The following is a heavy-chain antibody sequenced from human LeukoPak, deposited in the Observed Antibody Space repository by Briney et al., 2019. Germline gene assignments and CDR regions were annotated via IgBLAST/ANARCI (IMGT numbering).Heavy chain of an antibody. J-gene: IGHJ4*02. V-gene: IGHV4-34*01. CDR2: INHSGST. CDR1: GGSFSGYY. CDR3: ARGQQYYHDSSGYWVFDY. Sequence: SETLSLTCAVYGGSFSGYYWNWIRQPPGKGLEWIGEINHSGSTNYNPSLKSRVTISVDTSKNQFSLKLSSVTAADTAVYSCARGQQYYHDSSGYWVFDYWGRGTLVTVSS. D-gene: IGHD3-22*01.